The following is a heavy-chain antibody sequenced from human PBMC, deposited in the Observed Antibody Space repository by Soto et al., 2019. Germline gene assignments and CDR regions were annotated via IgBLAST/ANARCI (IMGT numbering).Heavy chain of an antibody. CDR2: IWLDGSER. J-gene: IGHJ5*01. D-gene: IGHD3-3*01. V-gene: IGHV3-33*01. CDR1: GFMFGTSG. Sequence: PGGSLRLSCEASGFMFGTSGMHWVRQAPGKGLEWVSGIWLDGSERHYAYSVKGRFTISRDNAKNTVVLQMNSLRFEDTAVYFCEGDASGSISFLVSWCQGTLVTVSS. CDR3: EGDASGSISFLVS.